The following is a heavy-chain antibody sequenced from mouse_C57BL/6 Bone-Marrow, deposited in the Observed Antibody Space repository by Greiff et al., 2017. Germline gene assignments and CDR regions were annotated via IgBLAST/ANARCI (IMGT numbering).Heavy chain of an antibody. CDR2: IYPRSGNT. CDR1: GYTFTSYG. J-gene: IGHJ3*01. CDR3: ALLPWFAY. D-gene: IGHD1-1*01. V-gene: IGHV1-81*01. Sequence: VQLKESGAELARPGASVKLSCKASGYTFTSYGISWVKQRTGQGLEWIGEIYPRSGNTYYNEKFKGKATLTADKSSSTAYMDLRSLTSEDSAVYFCALLPWFAYWGQGTLVTVSA.